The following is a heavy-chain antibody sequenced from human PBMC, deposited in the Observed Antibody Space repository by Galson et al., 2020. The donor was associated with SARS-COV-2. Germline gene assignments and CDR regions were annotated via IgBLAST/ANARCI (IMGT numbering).Heavy chain of an antibody. CDR1: GYTFTSYG. D-gene: IGHD2-15*01. Sequence: AAVKVACKASGYTFTSYGISWVRQAPGQGIEGRGWISAYNGNTNYAQKLQGRVTMTTDTSTSTAYMELRSLRSDDTAVYYCARDSSIVVVVAAESDAFDIWGQGTMVTVSS. CDR2: ISAYNGNT. V-gene: IGHV1-18*01. CDR3: ARDSSIVVVVAAESDAFDI. J-gene: IGHJ3*02.